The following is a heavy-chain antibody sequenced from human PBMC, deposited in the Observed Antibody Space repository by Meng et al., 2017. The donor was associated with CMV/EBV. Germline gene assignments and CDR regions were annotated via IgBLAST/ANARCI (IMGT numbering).Heavy chain of an antibody. D-gene: IGHD3-3*01. Sequence: SGPTLVKPTQTLTLTCTFSGFSLSTSGMGVGWIRQPPGKALEWLALIYWNDDKRYSPSLKSRLTITKDTSKNQVVLTMTNMDPVDTATYYCAHRPRYDFWSGYHPHYFDYWGQGTLVTVSS. V-gene: IGHV2-5*01. CDR1: GFSLSTSGMG. CDR2: IYWNDDK. J-gene: IGHJ4*02. CDR3: AHRPRYDFWSGYHPHYFDY.